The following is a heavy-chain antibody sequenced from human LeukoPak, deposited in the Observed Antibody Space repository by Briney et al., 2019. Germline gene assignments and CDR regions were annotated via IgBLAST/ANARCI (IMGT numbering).Heavy chain of an antibody. V-gene: IGHV6-1*01. J-gene: IGHJ4*02. CDR1: GDSVSTNTAA. Sequence: SQTLSLTCAISGDSVSTNTAAWNWIRQSPSRGLEWLGRTYYRSQWYTDYAVSVKSRITINPDTSRNQFSLQLSSVTPEDTAVYFCARDGWPAFDYWGQGTLVTVSS. CDR2: TYYRSQWYT. D-gene: IGHD2-15*01. CDR3: ARDGWPAFDY.